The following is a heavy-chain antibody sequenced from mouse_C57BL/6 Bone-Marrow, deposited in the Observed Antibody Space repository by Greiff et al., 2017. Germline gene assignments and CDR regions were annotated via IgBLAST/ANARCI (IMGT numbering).Heavy chain of an antibody. CDR2: ISDGGSYT. Sequence: EVQLVESGGGLVKPGGSLKLSCAASGFTFSSYAMSWVRQTPEKRLEWVATISDGGSYTYYPDNVKGRFTISRDNAKNNLYLQMSQLKSEDTAMYYCARDRRGLRRGFAYWGQGTLVTVSA. J-gene: IGHJ3*01. D-gene: IGHD2-4*01. CDR1: GFTFSSYA. V-gene: IGHV5-4*01. CDR3: ARDRRGLRRGFAY.